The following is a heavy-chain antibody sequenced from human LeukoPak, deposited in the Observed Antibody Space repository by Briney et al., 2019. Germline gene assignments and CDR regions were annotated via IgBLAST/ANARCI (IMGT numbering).Heavy chain of an antibody. CDR2: ISSSGSTI. D-gene: IGHD4/OR15-4a*01. V-gene: IGHV3-48*03. J-gene: IGHJ4*02. CDR1: GFTFSSYE. CDR3: ARDAEDPRLW. Sequence: GGSLRLSCAASGFTFSSYEMNWVRQAPGKGLEWVSYISSSGSTIYYADSVKGRFTISRDNAKNSLYLQMNSLRAEDTAVYYCARDAEDPRLWWGQGTLVTVSS.